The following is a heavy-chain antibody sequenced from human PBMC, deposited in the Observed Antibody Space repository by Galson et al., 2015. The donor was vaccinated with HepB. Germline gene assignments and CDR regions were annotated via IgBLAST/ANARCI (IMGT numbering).Heavy chain of an antibody. CDR3: ARSTYYYDSSDLLAFDY. V-gene: IGHV2-70*11. J-gene: IGHJ4*02. Sequence: PALVKPTQTLTLTCTFSGFSLSTSGMCVSWIRQPPGKALEWLARIDWDDDKYYSTSLKTRLTISKDTSKNQVVLTMTNMDPVDTATYYCARSTYYYDSSDLLAFDYWGQGTLVTVSS. CDR2: IDWDDDK. D-gene: IGHD3-22*01. CDR1: GFSLSTSGMC.